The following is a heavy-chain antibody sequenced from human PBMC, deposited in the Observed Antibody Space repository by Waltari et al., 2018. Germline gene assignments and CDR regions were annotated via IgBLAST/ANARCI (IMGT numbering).Heavy chain of an antibody. Sequence: HLQLQESGPGLVKPSATLSLTCIVSGGFISSSSYYRGWIRQPPGKGLEWIGSICYSGSTNYNPSLKSRVTISVDTSKNQFSLNLSSVTAADTAVYYCARHGLRWELNVEYFDYWGQGTLVTVSS. CDR3: ARHGLRWELNVEYFDY. D-gene: IGHD1-26*01. V-gene: IGHV4-39*01. CDR2: ICYSGST. J-gene: IGHJ4*02. CDR1: GGFISSSSYY.